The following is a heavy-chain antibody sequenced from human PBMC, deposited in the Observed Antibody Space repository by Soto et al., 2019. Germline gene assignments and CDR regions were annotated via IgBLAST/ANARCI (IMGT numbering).Heavy chain of an antibody. Sequence: QVQLVQSGAEVKKPGSSVKVSCKASGGTFSSYAISWVRQAPGQGLEWMGGIIPIFGTSNYAQKFQGRVTITADESTSTAYMELSILRSEDTAVYYCATSRGIFGVVYFDYWGQGALVNVSS. V-gene: IGHV1-69*01. CDR1: GGTFSSYA. CDR2: IIPIFGTS. J-gene: IGHJ4*02. D-gene: IGHD3-3*01. CDR3: ATSRGIFGVVYFDY.